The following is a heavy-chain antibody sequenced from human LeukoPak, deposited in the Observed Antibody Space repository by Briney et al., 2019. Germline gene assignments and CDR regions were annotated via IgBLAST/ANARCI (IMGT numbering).Heavy chain of an antibody. CDR3: ARDLVTNYDILTGYYPNDAFDI. J-gene: IGHJ3*02. CDR1: GYTFTSYG. D-gene: IGHD3-9*01. Sequence: GASVKVSCKASGYTFTSYGISWVRQAPGQGLEWMGWISAYNGNTNYAQKLQGRVTMTTDTSTSTAYMELRSLRSDDTAVYYCARDLVTNYDILTGYYPNDAFDIWGQGTMVTVSS. V-gene: IGHV1-18*01. CDR2: ISAYNGNT.